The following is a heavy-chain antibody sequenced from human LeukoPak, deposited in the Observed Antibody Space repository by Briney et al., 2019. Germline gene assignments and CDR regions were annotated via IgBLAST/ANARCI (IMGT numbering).Heavy chain of an antibody. CDR1: GFTFSSYG. J-gene: IGHJ4*02. D-gene: IGHD3-9*01. CDR2: IRYDGSNK. Sequence: GGSLRLSCAASGFTFSSYGMHWFRQAPGKGLEWVAFIRYDGSNKYYADSVKGRFTISRDNSKNTLYLQMNSRRAEDTAVYYCARDAQYYDILTGYYTEYYFDYWGQGTLVTVSS. CDR3: ARDAQYYDILTGYYTEYYFDY. V-gene: IGHV3-30*02.